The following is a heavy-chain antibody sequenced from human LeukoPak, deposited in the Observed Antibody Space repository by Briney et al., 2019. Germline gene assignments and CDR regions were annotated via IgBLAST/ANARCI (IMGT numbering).Heavy chain of an antibody. D-gene: IGHD5-24*01. J-gene: IGHJ4*02. CDR3: ARAQRDGYNQIDY. Sequence: GGSLRLSCAASGFTFSTYAMSWLRQRPGKGLESLAVISPDASETYYANSVKGRFTISRDNSKNTLYLQMNSLRGDETAVYFCARAQRDGYNQIDYWGQGTLVTVSS. V-gene: IGHV3-30*04. CDR1: GFTFSTYA. CDR2: ISPDASET.